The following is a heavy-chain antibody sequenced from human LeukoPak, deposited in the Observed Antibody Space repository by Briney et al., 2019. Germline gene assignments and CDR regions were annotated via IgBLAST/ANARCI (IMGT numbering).Heavy chain of an antibody. CDR2: IWYDGSNK. CDR1: GFTSSSYG. J-gene: IGHJ4*02. CDR3: AKEGLRYFDWSPYYFDY. Sequence: PGKSLRLSCAASGFTSSSYGMHWVRQAPGKGLEWVAVIWYDGSNKYYADSVKGRFTISRDNSKNTLYLQMNSLRAEDTAVYYCAKEGLRYFDWSPYYFDYWGQGTLVTVSS. D-gene: IGHD3-9*01. V-gene: IGHV3-33*06.